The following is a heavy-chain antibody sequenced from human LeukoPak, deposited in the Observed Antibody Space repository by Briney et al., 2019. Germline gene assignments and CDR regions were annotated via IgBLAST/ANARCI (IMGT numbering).Heavy chain of an antibody. CDR3: AHRPSPVPAAIQPSNRFDP. V-gene: IGHV2-5*02. J-gene: IGHJ5*02. CDR2: IYWDDDK. D-gene: IGHD2-2*02. Sequence: SGPTLVNPTQTLTLTCTFSGFSLSTSGVGVGWIRQPPGKALEWLALIYWDDDKRYSPSLKSRLTITKDTSKNQVVLTMTNMDPVDTATYYCAHRPSPVPAAIQPSNRFDPWGQGTLVTVSS. CDR1: GFSLSTSGVG.